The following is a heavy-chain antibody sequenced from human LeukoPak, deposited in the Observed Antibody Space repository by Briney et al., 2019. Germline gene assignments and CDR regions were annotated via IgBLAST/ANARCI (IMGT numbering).Heavy chain of an antibody. Sequence: ASVKVSCKVSGYTLTELSMNWVRQAPGKGLEWMGGFNPNDGETIYAQKFQGRVTMTEDTSTGTAYMELSSLRSEDTAVYYCATSPLWFGELLYESDYWGQGTLVTVSS. CDR1: GYTLTELS. CDR2: FNPNDGET. CDR3: ATSPLWFGELLYESDY. V-gene: IGHV1-24*01. J-gene: IGHJ4*02. D-gene: IGHD3-10*01.